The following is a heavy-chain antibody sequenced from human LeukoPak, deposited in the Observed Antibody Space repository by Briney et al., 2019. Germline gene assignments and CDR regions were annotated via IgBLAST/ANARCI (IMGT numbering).Heavy chain of an antibody. Sequence: HSGGSLRLSCAASGFTFSSYAMSWVRQAPGKGLEWVTAISGSGGSTYYADSVKGRFTISRDNAKNSLYLQMNSLRSEDTAVYYCARDLPKTGTTGYYYMDVWGKGTTVTVSS. V-gene: IGHV3-23*01. CDR1: GFTFSSYA. CDR3: ARDLPKTGTTGYYYMDV. D-gene: IGHD1-7*01. CDR2: ISGSGGST. J-gene: IGHJ6*03.